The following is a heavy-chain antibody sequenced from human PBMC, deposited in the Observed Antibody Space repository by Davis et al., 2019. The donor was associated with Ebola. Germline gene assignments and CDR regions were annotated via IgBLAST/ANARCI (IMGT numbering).Heavy chain of an antibody. CDR3: ARGRYYDFWSGYYNYFDY. V-gene: IGHV4-59*12. D-gene: IGHD3-3*01. J-gene: IGHJ4*02. Sequence: MPSETLSLTCTVSGGSISSYYWSWIRQPPGKGLEWIGYIYYSGSTNYNPSLKSRVTISVDTSKNQFSLKLSSVTAADTAVYYCARGRYYDFWSGYYNYFDYWGQGTLVTVSS. CDR2: IYYSGST. CDR1: GGSISSYY.